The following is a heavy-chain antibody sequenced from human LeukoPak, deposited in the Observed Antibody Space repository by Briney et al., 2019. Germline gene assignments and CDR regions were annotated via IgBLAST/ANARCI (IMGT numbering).Heavy chain of an antibody. CDR2: ISGNGGNT. J-gene: IGHJ4*02. V-gene: IGHV3-23*01. CDR1: GFTFSSYA. CDR3: ARDSGAAAPTFFDY. Sequence: GGSLRLSCAASGFTFSSYAMSWVRQAPGKGLEWVSGISGNGGNTYYADSVKGRFTISRDNSKNTLYLQMNSLRAEDTAVYYCARDSGAAAPTFFDYWGQGTLVTVSS. D-gene: IGHD2-2*01.